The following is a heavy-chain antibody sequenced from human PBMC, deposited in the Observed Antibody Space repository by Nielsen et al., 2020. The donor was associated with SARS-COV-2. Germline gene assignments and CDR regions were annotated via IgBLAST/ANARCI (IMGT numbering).Heavy chain of an antibody. D-gene: IGHD3-10*01. CDR3: AKGGLLWFGELSGFDY. CDR2: IRYDGSNK. CDR1: GFTFSSYG. V-gene: IGHV3-30*02. Sequence: GGSLRLSCAASGFTFSSYGMHWVRQAPGKGLEWVAFIRYDGSNKYYADSVKGRFTISRDNSKNTLYLQMNSLRAEDTAVYYCAKGGLLWFGELSGFDYWGQGTLVTVSS. J-gene: IGHJ4*02.